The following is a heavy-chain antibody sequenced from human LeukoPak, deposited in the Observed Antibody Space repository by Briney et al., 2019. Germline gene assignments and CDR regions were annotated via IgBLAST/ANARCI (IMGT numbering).Heavy chain of an antibody. CDR1: GFTFTTYW. CDR3: ARGSGHTIDY. J-gene: IGHJ4*02. Sequence: GGSLRLSCAASGFTFTTYWMSWVRQAPGKGLEWVANIKQDGSEKYYVDSVKGRSTISRDNAKNSLFLQMNSLSGEDTAVYYCARGSGHTIDYWGQGTLVTVSS. CDR2: IKQDGSEK. V-gene: IGHV3-7*04. D-gene: IGHD6-19*01.